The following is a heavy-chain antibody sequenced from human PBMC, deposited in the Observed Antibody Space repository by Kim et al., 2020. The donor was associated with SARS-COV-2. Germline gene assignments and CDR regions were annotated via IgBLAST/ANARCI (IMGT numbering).Heavy chain of an antibody. CDR1: GYSFTSYW. CDR2: IDPSDSYT. CDR3: ARANLQGADYYYGMDV. D-gene: IGHD3-16*01. Sequence: GESLKISCKGSGYSFTSYWISWVRQMPGKGLEWMGRIDPSDSYTIYSPSFQGHVTISADKSISTAYLQWSSLKASDTAMYYCARANLQGADYYYGMDVWGQGTTVTVSS. J-gene: IGHJ6*02. V-gene: IGHV5-10-1*01.